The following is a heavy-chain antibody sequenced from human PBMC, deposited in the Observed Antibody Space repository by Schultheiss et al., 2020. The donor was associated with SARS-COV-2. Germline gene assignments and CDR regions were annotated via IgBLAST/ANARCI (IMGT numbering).Heavy chain of an antibody. Sequence: GGSLRLSCAASGFTFSSYSMNWVRQAPGKGLEWVSSISSSSSYIYYADSVKGRFTISRDNAKNSLYLQMNSLRAEDTAVYYCARDRFTYYYDSSGSGGAFDIWGQGTMVTVSS. D-gene: IGHD3-22*01. V-gene: IGHV3-21*01. CDR1: GFTFSSYS. CDR3: ARDRFTYYYDSSGSGGAFDI. J-gene: IGHJ3*02. CDR2: ISSSSSYI.